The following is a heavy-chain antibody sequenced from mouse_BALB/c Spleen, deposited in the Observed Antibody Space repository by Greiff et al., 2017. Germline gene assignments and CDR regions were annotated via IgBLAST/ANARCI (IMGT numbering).Heavy chain of an antibody. CDR2: FHPYNDDT. J-gene: IGHJ3*01. V-gene: IGHV1-47*01. CDR1: GFTFTTYP. Sequence: VQLKQSGAELVKPGASVTMSCTAFGFTFTTYPLEWMQQNHGKSLEWIGNFHPYNDDTKYNEKFKGKAKLTVEKSSSSVYLELSRLTSDDSAVYYCAIYRYGPETYWGQGTLVTVSA. CDR3: AIYRYGPETY. D-gene: IGHD2-14*01.